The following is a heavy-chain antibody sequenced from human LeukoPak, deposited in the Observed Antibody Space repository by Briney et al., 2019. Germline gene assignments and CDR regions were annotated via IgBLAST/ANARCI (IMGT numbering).Heavy chain of an antibody. CDR2: TYYRSKWYN. J-gene: IGHJ5*02. D-gene: IGHD6-13*01. CDR1: GDSVSSNSAA. V-gene: IGHV6-1*01. Sequence: SQALSLTCAISGDSVSSNSAAWNWIRQSPSRGLEWLGRTYYRSKWYNDYAVSVRSRITINPDTSKNQFSLQLNSVTPEDTAVYYCAREDHSSSWYWFDPWGQGTLVTVSS. CDR3: AREDHSSSWYWFDP.